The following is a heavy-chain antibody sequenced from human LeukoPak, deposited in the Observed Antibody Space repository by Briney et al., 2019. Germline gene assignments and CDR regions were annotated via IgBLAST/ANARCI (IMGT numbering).Heavy chain of an antibody. CDR2: IYYSGST. D-gene: IGHD2/OR15-2a*01. CDR3: ASSTNYYYYYYYMDV. J-gene: IGHJ6*03. CDR1: GGSISSHY. Sequence: NPSETLSLTCTVSGGSISSHYWSWLRQPPGKGLEWIGYIYYSGSTNYNPSLKSRVTISVDTSKNQFSLKLSSVTAADTAVYYCASSTNYYYYYYYMDVWGKGTTVTVSS. V-gene: IGHV4-59*11.